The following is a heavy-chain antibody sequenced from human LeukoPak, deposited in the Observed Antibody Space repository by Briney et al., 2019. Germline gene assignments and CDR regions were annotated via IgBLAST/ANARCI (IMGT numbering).Heavy chain of an antibody. J-gene: IGHJ4*02. CDR1: GFTFSSYG. D-gene: IGHD3-16*01. CDR3: AKEDYDYVWGSRDIDY. Sequence: GGSLRLSCAASGFTFSSYGMSWVRQAPGKALEWVSGISSGGGSTHYADSVKGRFTISRDNSKNTLYLQMNSLRAEDTAVYYCAKEDYDYVWGSRDIDYWGQGTLVTVSS. V-gene: IGHV3-23*01. CDR2: ISSGGGST.